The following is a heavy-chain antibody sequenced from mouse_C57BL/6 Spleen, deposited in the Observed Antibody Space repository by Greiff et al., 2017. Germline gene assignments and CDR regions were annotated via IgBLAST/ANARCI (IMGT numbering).Heavy chain of an antibody. CDR3: AKRNYCGSSYWYFDV. V-gene: IGHV1-26*01. J-gene: IGHJ1*03. D-gene: IGHD1-1*01. CDR2: INPNNGGT. CDR1: GYTFTDYY. Sequence: EVQLQQSGPELVKPGASVKISCKASGYTFTDYYMNWVKQSHGKSLEWIGDINPNNGGTSYNQKFKGKATLTVDKSSSTAYMELRSLTSEDSAVYYCAKRNYCGSSYWYFDVWGTGTTVTVSS.